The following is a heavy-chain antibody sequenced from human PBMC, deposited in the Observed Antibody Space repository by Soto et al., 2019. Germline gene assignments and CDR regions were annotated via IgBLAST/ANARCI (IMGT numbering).Heavy chain of an antibody. Sequence: PSETLSLTCAVYGGSFSGYYWSWIRQPPGKGLEWIGEINHSGSTNYNPSLKSRVTISVDTSKNQFSLKLSSVTAADTAVYYCARGHSTVTTFGYWGQGTLVTVSS. J-gene: IGHJ4*02. D-gene: IGHD4-17*01. CDR1: GGSFSGYY. CDR2: INHSGST. CDR3: ARGHSTVTTFGY. V-gene: IGHV4-34*01.